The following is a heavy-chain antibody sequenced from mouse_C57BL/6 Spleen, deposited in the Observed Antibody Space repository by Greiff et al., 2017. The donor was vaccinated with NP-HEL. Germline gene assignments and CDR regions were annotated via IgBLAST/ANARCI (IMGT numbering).Heavy chain of an antibody. Sequence: VQLQQSGAELMKPGASVKLSCKATGYTFTGYWIEWVKQRPGHGLEWIGEILPGSGSTNYNEKFKGKATFTADTSSNTAYMQLSSLTTEDSAIYYCARLGHDYYDYDAWFAYWGQGTLVTVSA. D-gene: IGHD2-4*01. CDR3: ARLGHDYYDYDAWFAY. J-gene: IGHJ3*01. V-gene: IGHV1-9*01. CDR1: GYTFTGYW. CDR2: ILPGSGST.